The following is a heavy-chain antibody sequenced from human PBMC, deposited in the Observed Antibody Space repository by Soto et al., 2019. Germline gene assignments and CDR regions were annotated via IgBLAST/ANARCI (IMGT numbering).Heavy chain of an antibody. CDR1: GFTFSTYW. D-gene: IGHD6-19*01. J-gene: IGHJ4*02. Sequence: EVQLVESGGGLVQPGGSLRLSCAASGFTFSTYWMYWVRQAPGKGLVWVSRTNSDGSDTSYADSVKGRFTISRDNAKNTLYLQINSLRAEDTAVYYCARDRGWSLFDYWGQGTLVTVSS. V-gene: IGHV3-74*01. CDR2: TNSDGSDT. CDR3: ARDRGWSLFDY.